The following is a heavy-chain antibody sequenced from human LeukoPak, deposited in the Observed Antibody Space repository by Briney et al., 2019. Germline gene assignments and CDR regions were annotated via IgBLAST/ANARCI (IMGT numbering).Heavy chain of an antibody. J-gene: IGHJ4*02. V-gene: IGHV4-59*01. D-gene: IGHD3-22*01. CDR1: ISSFTTYY. Sequence: SETLSLTCSVSISSFTTYYWSWFRQPPGKGLEWIGFIYYSGHTNYNPSLKSRVALSIDTSKNQFTLHLRSVTAADTAMYYCTRVTIISGYWMDFDTWGQGTPVTVSS. CDR2: IYYSGHT. CDR3: TRVTIISGYWMDFDT.